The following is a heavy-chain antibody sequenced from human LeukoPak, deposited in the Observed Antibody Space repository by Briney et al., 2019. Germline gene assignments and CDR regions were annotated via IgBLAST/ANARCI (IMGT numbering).Heavy chain of an antibody. CDR3: ARDLVELTLVANWFDP. CDR2: INPNSGGT. D-gene: IGHD1-26*01. CDR1: GYTFTGYY. V-gene: IGHV1-2*02. J-gene: IGHJ5*02. Sequence: GASVKVSCKASGYTFTGYYMHWLRQAPGQGLEWMGWINPNSGGTNYAQKFQGRVTMTRDTSISTAYMELSRLRSDDTAVYYCARDLVELTLVANWFDPWGQGTLVTVSS.